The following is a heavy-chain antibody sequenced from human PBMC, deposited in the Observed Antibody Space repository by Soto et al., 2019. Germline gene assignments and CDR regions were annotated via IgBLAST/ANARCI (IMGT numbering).Heavy chain of an antibody. CDR3: ARDGRGSGYDWDFDY. J-gene: IGHJ4*02. CDR2: IYYSGST. Sequence: SETLSLTCTVSGGSISSYYWSWIRQPPGKGLEWIGYIYYSGSTNYNPSLKSRVTISVDTSKNQFSLKLSSVTAADTAVYYCARDGRGSGYDWDFDYWGQGTLVTVSS. D-gene: IGHD5-12*01. V-gene: IGHV4-59*01. CDR1: GGSISSYY.